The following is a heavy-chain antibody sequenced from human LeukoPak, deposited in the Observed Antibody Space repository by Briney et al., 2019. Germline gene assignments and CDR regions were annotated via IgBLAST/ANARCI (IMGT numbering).Heavy chain of an antibody. D-gene: IGHD3-22*01. V-gene: IGHV3-7*03. J-gene: IGHJ4*02. CDR1: GFTFSSYW. Sequence: GGSQRLSCVVSGFTFSSYWMSRVRQAPGQGLEWVANMKQDGSEKYYVDSVKGRFTISRDNAKNSLYLQMNSLRAEDTAVYYCARAPYYSHVEFYFDYWGQGTLVTVSS. CDR2: MKQDGSEK. CDR3: ARAPYYSHVEFYFDY.